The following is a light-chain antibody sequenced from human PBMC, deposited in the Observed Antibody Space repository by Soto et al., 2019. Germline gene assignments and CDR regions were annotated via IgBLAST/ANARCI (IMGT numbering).Light chain of an antibody. Sequence: QSALTQPASVSGSPGQSINISCTGTSSDIGAYDYVSWYQQHPGKAPKLLIYEVHNRPSGVSNRFSGSKSGSTASLTISGLQAEDEADYYCTSYRSTITFYVFGTGTKVTVL. CDR2: EVH. CDR3: TSYRSTITFYV. V-gene: IGLV2-14*01. J-gene: IGLJ1*01. CDR1: SSDIGAYDY.